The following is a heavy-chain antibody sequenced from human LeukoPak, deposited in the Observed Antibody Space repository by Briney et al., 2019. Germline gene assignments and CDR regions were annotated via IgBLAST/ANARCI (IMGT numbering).Heavy chain of an antibody. CDR3: ARLGRTYYDFWSGP. V-gene: IGHV4-31*03. D-gene: IGHD3-3*01. Sequence: PSETLSLTCTVSGGSISSGGYYWSWIRQHPGKGLEWIGYIYYSGSTYYNPSLKSRVTISVDTSKNQFSLKLTSVTAADTAVYYCARLGRTYYDFWSGPWGQGTLVTVSS. J-gene: IGHJ5*02. CDR1: GGSISSGGYY. CDR2: IYYSGST.